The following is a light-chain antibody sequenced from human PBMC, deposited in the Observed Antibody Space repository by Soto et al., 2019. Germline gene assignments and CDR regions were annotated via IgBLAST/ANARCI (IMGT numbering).Light chain of an antibody. Sequence: EIVMTQSPATLSVSPGERATLSWRASQNILNNLAWYQQKPGQAPRHLVYGASTRATDAPPRFRGSGAGTEFSLTISSLQSEDFGTYYCQQYSSWPRTFGQGTKVDIK. CDR3: QQYSSWPRT. CDR2: GAS. V-gene: IGKV3-15*01. CDR1: QNILNN. J-gene: IGKJ1*01.